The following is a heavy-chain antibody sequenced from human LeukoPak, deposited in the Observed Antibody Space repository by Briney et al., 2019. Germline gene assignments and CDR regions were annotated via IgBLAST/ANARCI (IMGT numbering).Heavy chain of an antibody. J-gene: IGHJ3*02. CDR1: GFTYKNYA. V-gene: IGHV3-23*01. CDR2: IGGDGSDT. CDR3: AKDLGNWGSGDAFDI. Sequence: PGGSLRLSCAASGFTYKNYAMSWVRQAPGKGPEWISAIGGDGSDTFYADSVRGRFTISRDNSKNTLYLQMNSLRAEDTAVYYCAKDLGNWGSGDAFDIWGQGTMVTVSS. D-gene: IGHD7-27*01.